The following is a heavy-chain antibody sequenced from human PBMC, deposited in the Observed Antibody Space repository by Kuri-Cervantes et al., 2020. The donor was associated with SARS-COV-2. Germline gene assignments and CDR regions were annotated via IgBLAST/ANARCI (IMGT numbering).Heavy chain of an antibody. CDR1: GLSINNYD. V-gene: IGHV3-30*03. J-gene: IGHJ6*02. D-gene: IGHD3-10*01. CDR2: ISYEGSNK. CDR3: ARERYYSGHYGMDV. Sequence: GESLKISCAVSGLSINNYDMHWVRQAQGKGPEWVAVISYEGSNKHYSDSVKGRFTISRDNAKNSLSLQMNSLRAEDTAVYYCARERYYSGHYGMDVWGQGTTVTVSS.